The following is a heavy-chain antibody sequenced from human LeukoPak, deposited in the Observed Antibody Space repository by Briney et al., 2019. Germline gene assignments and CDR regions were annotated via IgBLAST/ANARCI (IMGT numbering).Heavy chain of an antibody. D-gene: IGHD1-1*01. Sequence: GGSLRLSCAASGFTFSRYWMSWVRQAPGKGLELVANIKQDGSEKYFVDSVKGRFTISRDNAKNSLYLQMNSLRDDDTAVYYCARHWNHDYWGQGTLVPVSS. CDR2: IKQDGSEK. CDR1: GFTFSRYW. V-gene: IGHV3-7*01. J-gene: IGHJ4*02. CDR3: ARHWNHDY.